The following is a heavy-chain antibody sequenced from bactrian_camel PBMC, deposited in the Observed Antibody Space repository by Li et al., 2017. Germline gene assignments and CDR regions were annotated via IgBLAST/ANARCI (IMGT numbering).Heavy chain of an antibody. CDR2: ISRSGTST. CDR1: GFTLSSYA. D-gene: IGHD2*01. J-gene: IGHJ4*01. Sequence: EVQLVESGGGLVQPGGSPRLSCAASGFTLSSYAMSWVRQAPGKGLEWVAAISRSGTSTYYADYVRGRFTISRDNAKNTVYLQLNNLKPEDTAMYYCAKIGFIGGYYYDNDGDEYNYWGQGTQVTVS. CDR3: AKIGFIGGYYYDNDGDEYNY. V-gene: IGHV3S40*01.